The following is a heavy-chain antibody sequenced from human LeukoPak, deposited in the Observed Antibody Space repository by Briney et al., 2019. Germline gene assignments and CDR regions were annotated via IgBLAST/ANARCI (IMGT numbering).Heavy chain of an antibody. CDR3: ARVGPRYSGGYRGDYFDY. CDR2: IYTSGST. CDR1: GGSISSYY. D-gene: IGHD1-26*01. Sequence: PSETLSLSCTVSGGSISSYYWSWIRQPAGKGLEWIGRIYTSGSTNYNPSLKSRVTMSVDTSKNQFSLKLSSVTAADTAVYYCARVGPRYSGGYRGDYFDYWGQGTLVTVSS. V-gene: IGHV4-4*07. J-gene: IGHJ4*02.